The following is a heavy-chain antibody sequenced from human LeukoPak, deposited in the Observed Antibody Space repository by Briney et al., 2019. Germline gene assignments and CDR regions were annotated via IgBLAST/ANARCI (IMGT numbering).Heavy chain of an antibody. Sequence: ASVKVSCKASGYTFTSYDINWVRQATGRGLEWMGWMNPNSGNTGYAQKFQGRVTMTRNTSISTAYMELSSLRSEDTAVYYCASLSGYSFYYYYYGMDVWGQGTTVTVSS. V-gene: IGHV1-8*01. CDR2: MNPNSGNT. D-gene: IGHD3-22*01. J-gene: IGHJ6*02. CDR1: GYTFTSYD. CDR3: ASLSGYSFYYYYYGMDV.